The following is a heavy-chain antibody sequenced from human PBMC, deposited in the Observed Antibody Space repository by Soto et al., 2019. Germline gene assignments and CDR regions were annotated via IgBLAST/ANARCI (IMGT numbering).Heavy chain of an antibody. CDR2: IIPILGTA. CDR3: ERRHVSATGIDWFDP. D-gene: IGHD6-13*01. CDR1: GGSFSSFS. J-gene: IGHJ5*02. V-gene: IGHV1-69*13. Sequence: SVKVSCKVSGGSFSSFSINWVRQAPGQRFEWMGGIIPILGTANFTQKFQDRVTFTADESTATAYMTLSSLRSEDTAVYYCERRHVSATGIDWFDPWGQGTLVTVSS.